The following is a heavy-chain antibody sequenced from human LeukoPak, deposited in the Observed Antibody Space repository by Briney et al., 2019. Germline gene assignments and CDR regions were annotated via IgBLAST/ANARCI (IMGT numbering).Heavy chain of an antibody. CDR3: ARDAPPYCSGGSCYSRY. V-gene: IGHV3-7*01. CDR2: IKQDGSEK. J-gene: IGHJ4*02. Sequence: GGSLRLSCAASRFTFSSYWMSWVRQAPGKGLEWVVNIKQDGSEKYYVDFVKGRFTISRDNAKNSLYPQMNRLRAEDTAVYYCARDAPPYCSGGSCYSRYWGQGALVTVSS. CDR1: RFTFSSYW. D-gene: IGHD2-15*01.